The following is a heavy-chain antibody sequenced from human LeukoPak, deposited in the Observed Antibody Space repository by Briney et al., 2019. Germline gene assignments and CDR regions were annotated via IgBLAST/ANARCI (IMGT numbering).Heavy chain of an antibody. Sequence: SETLSLTCTVSGGSLISYYWSWVRQPAGKGLEWIGRIYSSGSTNYHPSLKSRGTMSVDTAKNQFSLKLSSVTAADTPVYYRARFESYSSWTSFDYWGQGTLVTVSS. CDR2: IYSSGST. CDR3: ARFESYSSWTSFDY. CDR1: GGSLISYY. V-gene: IGHV4-4*07. J-gene: IGHJ4*02. D-gene: IGHD6-6*01.